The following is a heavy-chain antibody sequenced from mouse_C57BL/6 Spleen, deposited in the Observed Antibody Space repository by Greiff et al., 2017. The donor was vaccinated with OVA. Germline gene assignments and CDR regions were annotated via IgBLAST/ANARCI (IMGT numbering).Heavy chain of an antibody. Sequence: VKLMESGAELARPGASVKLSCKASGYTFTSYGISWVKQRTGQGLEWIGEIYPRSGNTYYNEKFKGQATLTADKSSSTAYMELRSLTSEDSAVYFCASSGDYGSSDYYAMDYWGQGTSVTVSS. V-gene: IGHV1-81*01. CDR1: GYTFTSYG. CDR2: IYPRSGNT. CDR3: ASSGDYGSSDYYAMDY. D-gene: IGHD1-1*01. J-gene: IGHJ4*01.